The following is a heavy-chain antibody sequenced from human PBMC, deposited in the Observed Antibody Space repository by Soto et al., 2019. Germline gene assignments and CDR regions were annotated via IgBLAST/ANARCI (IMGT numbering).Heavy chain of an antibody. V-gene: IGHV3-30*18. CDR2: ISYDGSNK. J-gene: IGHJ4*02. CDR3: AKEREYSGSPIFDY. Sequence: QVQLVESGGGVVQPGRSLRLSCAASGFTFSSYGMHWVRQAPGKGLEWVTVISYDGSNKLYADSVKGRFTISRDNSKNKLYLQMNSLRAEDTAVYYCAKEREYSGSPIFDYWGQGTLVTVSS. CDR1: GFTFSSYG. D-gene: IGHD1-26*01.